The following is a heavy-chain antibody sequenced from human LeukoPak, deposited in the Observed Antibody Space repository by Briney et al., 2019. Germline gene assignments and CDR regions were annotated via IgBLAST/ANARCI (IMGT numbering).Heavy chain of an antibody. J-gene: IGHJ4*02. CDR1: GFTFSSYA. D-gene: IGHD1-26*01. CDR2: ISGSGGST. Sequence: GGSLRLSCAASGFTFSSYAMSWVRQAPGMGLEWVSTISGSGGSTYHADSVKGRFTISRDNSKNTLYLQMNSLRAEDTAVYYCAKGVGTNKGGYYFDYWGQGTPVTVSS. V-gene: IGHV3-23*01. CDR3: AKGVGTNKGGYYFDY.